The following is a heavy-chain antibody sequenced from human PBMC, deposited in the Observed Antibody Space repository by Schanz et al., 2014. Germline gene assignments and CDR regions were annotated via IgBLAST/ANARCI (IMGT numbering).Heavy chain of an antibody. CDR2: ISSSGSYI. D-gene: IGHD2-2*01. J-gene: IGHJ4*02. CDR1: GFTFSSYA. V-gene: IGHV3-23*01. Sequence: EVQLLESGGGLVQPGGSLRLSCAASGFTFSSYAMNWVRQAPGKGLEWVSSISSSGSYIHYADSVKGRFTISRDNAKNTLYLQMNSLRAEDTAVYYCAKDLLYGAPMPLNHLDYWGQGTLVTVSS. CDR3: AKDLLYGAPMPLNHLDY.